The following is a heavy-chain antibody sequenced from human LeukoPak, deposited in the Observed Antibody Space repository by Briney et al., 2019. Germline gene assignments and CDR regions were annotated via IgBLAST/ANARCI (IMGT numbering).Heavy chain of an antibody. V-gene: IGHV3-7*01. J-gene: IGHJ4*02. CDR2: INLDGSEK. CDR3: ARGAGTGNYYAY. Sequence: GGSLRLSCAASGFTFDDYAMHWVRQAPGKGLEWVANINLDGSEKWYVDSVRGRFTISRDNARNSLYLQMNGLRADDTAVYYCARGAGTGNYYAYWGQGTLVTVSS. D-gene: IGHD1-1*01. CDR1: GFTFDDYA.